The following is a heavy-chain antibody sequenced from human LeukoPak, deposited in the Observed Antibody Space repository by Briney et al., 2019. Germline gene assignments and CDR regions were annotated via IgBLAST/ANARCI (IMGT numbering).Heavy chain of an antibody. CDR2: ISAYNGNT. CDR1: GYTFTSYG. Sequence: ASVKVSCEASGYTFTSYGISWVRQAPGQGLEWMGWISAYNGNTNYAQKLQGRVTMTTDTSTSTAYMELRSLRSDDTAVYYCAQSYYYDSSGYYGGLDYWGQGTLVTVSS. D-gene: IGHD3-22*01. CDR3: AQSYYYDSSGYYGGLDY. V-gene: IGHV1-18*01. J-gene: IGHJ4*02.